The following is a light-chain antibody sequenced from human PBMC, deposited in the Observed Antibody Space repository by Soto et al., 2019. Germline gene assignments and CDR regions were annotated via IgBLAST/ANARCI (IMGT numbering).Light chain of an antibody. CDR1: QTITNW. V-gene: IGKV1-5*01. J-gene: IGKJ1*01. CDR3: QQTYNTPQT. Sequence: SLSLSSLSDSTRDRVTTTGLSSQTITNWLAWYQQKPGKAPRLLIYDASSLESWVPSRFSGSGSGTEFTLTISSLQPEDFATYYCQQTYNTPQTFGQGAKVDIK. CDR2: DAS.